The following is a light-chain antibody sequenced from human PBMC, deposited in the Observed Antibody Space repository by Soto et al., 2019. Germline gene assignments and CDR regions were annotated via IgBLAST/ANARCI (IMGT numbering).Light chain of an antibody. CDR1: SSDVGGYNY. V-gene: IGLV2-8*01. CDR3: HSYDRSLSGSV. CDR2: EVS. J-gene: IGLJ3*02. Sequence: QSVLTQPPSASGSPGQSVTISCTGTSSDVGGYNYVSWYQQHPGKAPKLMIYEVSKRPSGVPNHFSGSKSGNTASLTVSGLQADDEADYYCHSYDRSLSGSVFGGGTKVTVL.